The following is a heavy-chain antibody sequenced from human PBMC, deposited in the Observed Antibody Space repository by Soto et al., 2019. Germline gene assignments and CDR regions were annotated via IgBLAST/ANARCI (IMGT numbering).Heavy chain of an antibody. CDR2: IYPGDSDT. J-gene: IGHJ4*02. Sequence: RGESLKISCKGSGYSFTSYWIGWVRQMPGKGLEWMGIIYPGDSDTRYSPSFQGQVTISADKSISTAYLQWSSLKASDTAMYYCARGYCSSTSCNRKFDYWGQGTLVTVSS. CDR1: GYSFTSYW. CDR3: ARGYCSSTSCNRKFDY. D-gene: IGHD2-2*02. V-gene: IGHV5-51*01.